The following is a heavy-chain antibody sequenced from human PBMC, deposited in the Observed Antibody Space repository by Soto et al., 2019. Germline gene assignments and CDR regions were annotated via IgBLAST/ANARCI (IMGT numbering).Heavy chain of an antibody. CDR1: GGTFSSYA. V-gene: IGHV1-69*13. CDR2: IIPIFGTA. J-gene: IGHJ4*02. D-gene: IGHD1-26*01. CDR3: ARGYSRELLYYCDY. Sequence: ASVKVSCKASGGTFSSYAISWVRQAPGQGLEWMGGIIPIFGTANYAQKFQGRVTITADESTSTAYMELSSLRSEDTAVYYCARGYSRELLYYCDYWGQGTLVTVSS.